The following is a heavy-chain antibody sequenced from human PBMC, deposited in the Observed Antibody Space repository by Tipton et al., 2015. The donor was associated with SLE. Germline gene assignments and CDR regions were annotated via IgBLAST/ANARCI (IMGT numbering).Heavy chain of an antibody. V-gene: IGHV4-59*12. CDR1: GYSISPYY. CDR2: IHSSGTT. CDR3: AGVSRDAFEI. Sequence: TLSLTCTVSGYSISPYYWSWIRQTPGKGLEWIGYIHSSGTTNYSPSLNSRVTISVDTSKNQFSLKLSSVTAADTAVYYCAGVSRDAFEIWGQGTMVTVSS. J-gene: IGHJ3*02. D-gene: IGHD5/OR15-5a*01.